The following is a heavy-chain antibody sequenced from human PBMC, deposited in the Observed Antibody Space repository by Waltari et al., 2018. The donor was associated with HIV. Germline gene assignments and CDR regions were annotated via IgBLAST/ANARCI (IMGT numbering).Heavy chain of an antibody. CDR1: GFTFSSYW. CDR2: INREGSST. CDR3: ARAAGDGYSYGYGY. Sequence: EVQLVESGGGLVRPGGSLRLSCAASGFTFSSYWMHWVRQAPGKGLVWFLRINREGSSTSDADSVKGRFTISRDNAKNTLYLQMNSLRAEDTAVYYCARAAGDGYSYGYGYWGQGTLVTVSS. J-gene: IGHJ4*02. D-gene: IGHD5-18*01. V-gene: IGHV3-74*01.